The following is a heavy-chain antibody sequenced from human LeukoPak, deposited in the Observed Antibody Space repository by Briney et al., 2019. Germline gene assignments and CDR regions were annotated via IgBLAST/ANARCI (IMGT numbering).Heavy chain of an antibody. D-gene: IGHD5-18*01. CDR2: IRSNNYGGKT. V-gene: IGHV3-49*04. Sequence: GGSLRLSCTASGFTFGDYAMSWVRQAPGKGLEWVGFIRSNNYGGKTEYAVPVKGRFSIARDDSKKTLFLQMNSLKTEDTAVYYCTTDMAAYGYTYEQGDYWGQGTLVTVSS. CDR1: GFTFGDYA. J-gene: IGHJ4*02. CDR3: TTDMAAYGYTYEQGDY.